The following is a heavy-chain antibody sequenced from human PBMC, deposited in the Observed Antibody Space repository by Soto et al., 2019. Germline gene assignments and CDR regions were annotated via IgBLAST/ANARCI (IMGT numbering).Heavy chain of an antibody. CDR3: ERVGLLVRGIRVNYFDY. V-gene: IGHV1-2*02. Sequence: QVQLVQSGAEVRKPGASVKVSCKASGYTFTDYFLHWVRQAPGQGLEWMGWINPNSGGTTYEQKFQGRVNMTRDTSITTAYMEVNRLQSDDTAVYYCERVGLLVRGIRVNYFDYWGQGTLVTASS. CDR2: INPNSGGT. J-gene: IGHJ4*02. CDR1: GYTFTDYF. D-gene: IGHD3-10*01.